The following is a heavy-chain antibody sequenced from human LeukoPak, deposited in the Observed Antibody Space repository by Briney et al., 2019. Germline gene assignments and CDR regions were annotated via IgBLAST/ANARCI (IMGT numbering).Heavy chain of an antibody. CDR2: ISSSSSYI. J-gene: IGHJ5*02. V-gene: IGHV3-21*01. Sequence: GGSLRLSCAASGFTFSSYSMNWVRQAPGKGLEWVSSISSSSSYIYYADSVKGRFTISRDNAKNSLHLQMNSLRAEDTAVYYCARDKGQEYYYGSGPAGWFDPWGQGTLVTVSS. D-gene: IGHD3-10*01. CDR3: ARDKGQEYYYGSGPAGWFDP. CDR1: GFTFSSYS.